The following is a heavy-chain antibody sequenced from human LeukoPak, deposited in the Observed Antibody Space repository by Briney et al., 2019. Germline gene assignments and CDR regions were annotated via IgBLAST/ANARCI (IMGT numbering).Heavy chain of an antibody. CDR1: GYTFTSYD. CDR2: VNPNSGNT. D-gene: IGHD3-10*01. CDR3: ARFTITMVRGVIFYYFDY. V-gene: IGHV1-8*01. Sequence: ASVKISCKASGYTFTSYDINWVRQATGQGLEWMGWVNPNSGNTGYAQKFQGRVTMTRNTSISTAYMELSSLRSEDTAVYYCARFTITMVRGVIFYYFDYWGQGTLVTVSS. J-gene: IGHJ4*02.